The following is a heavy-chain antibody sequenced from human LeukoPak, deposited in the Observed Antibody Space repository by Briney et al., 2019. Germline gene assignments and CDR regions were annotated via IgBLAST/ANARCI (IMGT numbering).Heavy chain of an antibody. V-gene: IGHV1-58*02. Sequence: AASVTVSCKPSGFTFSNSAIQWVRQARGQPLEWIGWVIVGSGRTHYAQRLHDRLLITRDMATNVATLEVSSLTSEDTAVYYCAAELYGGIFGHCCSFAYWGQGTLVTVSS. CDR2: VIVGSGRT. J-gene: IGHJ4*02. D-gene: IGHD2-21*02. CDR1: GFTFSNSA. CDR3: AAELYGGIFGHCCSFAY.